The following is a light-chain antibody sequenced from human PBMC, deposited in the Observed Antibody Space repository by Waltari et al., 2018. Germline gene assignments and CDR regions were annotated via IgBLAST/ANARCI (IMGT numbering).Light chain of an antibody. J-gene: IGLJ3*02. Sequence: QSALTQPASVSGSPGQSITISCTGTSSDVGYYNLFSWYQQYPGKAPKAMIYDDNRRRSGVYDRFSGSKSGNTASLTISGVQAEDEADYYCCSYAGSYTWVFGGGTKLTVL. CDR1: SSDVGYYNL. CDR3: CSYAGSYTWV. CDR2: DDN. V-gene: IGLV2-23*01.